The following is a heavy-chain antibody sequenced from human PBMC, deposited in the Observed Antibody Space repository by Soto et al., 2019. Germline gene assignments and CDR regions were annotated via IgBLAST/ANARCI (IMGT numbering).Heavy chain of an antibody. D-gene: IGHD3-3*01. CDR2: ISAYNGNT. V-gene: IGHV1-18*01. J-gene: IGHJ3*02. Sequence: ASVKVSCKASGYTFPRYGISWVRQAPGQGLEWMGWISAYNGNTNYAQKLQGRVTMTTDTSTSTAYMELRSLRSDDTAVYYCAREFSVTIFGVVTHPFDIWGQGTMVTVSS. CDR1: GYTFPRYG. CDR3: AREFSVTIFGVVTHPFDI.